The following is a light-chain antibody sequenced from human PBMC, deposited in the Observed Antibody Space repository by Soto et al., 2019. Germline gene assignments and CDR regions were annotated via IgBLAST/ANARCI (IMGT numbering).Light chain of an antibody. CDR3: QQGYTLPYI. Sequence: DIQMTQSPSSLSASVGDRVTITCRSSQSISSHLNWYQQKPGKAPKLLIYGGSSLESGVPSRFSGSGSGTDFTLTISSLQPDDFATYYCQQGYTLPYIFGQGTKLEIK. CDR2: GGS. J-gene: IGKJ2*01. V-gene: IGKV1-39*01. CDR1: QSISSH.